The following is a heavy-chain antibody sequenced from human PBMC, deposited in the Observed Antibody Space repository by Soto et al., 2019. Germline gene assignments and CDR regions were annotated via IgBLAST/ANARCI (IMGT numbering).Heavy chain of an antibody. CDR1: GFSLITSGMC. V-gene: IGHV2-70*01. Sequence: GSGPTLVNPTQTLTLTCTFSGFSLITSGMCVSWIRQPPGKALEWLALIDWLDDKHYTTSLRTRLTISKDTSKNQVVLTMTNMDPVDTATYYCARYNNGWGQSFDYWGQGALVTVSS. CDR2: IDWLDDK. J-gene: IGHJ4*02. CDR3: ARYNNGWGQSFDY. D-gene: IGHD6-19*01.